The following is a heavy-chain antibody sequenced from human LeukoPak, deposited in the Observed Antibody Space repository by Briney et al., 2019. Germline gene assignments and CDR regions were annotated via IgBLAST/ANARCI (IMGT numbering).Heavy chain of an antibody. CDR1: GFTFSSYA. CDR3: ARDHIAAAGTDH. CDR2: ITYDGSNK. Sequence: GGSLRLSCAASGFTFSSYAMHWVRQAPGKGLEWVAVITYDGSNKYYADSVKGRFTISRDNSKNTLYLQMNSLRAEDTAVYSCARDHIAAAGTDHWGQGTLVTVSS. V-gene: IGHV3-30*04. D-gene: IGHD6-13*01. J-gene: IGHJ5*02.